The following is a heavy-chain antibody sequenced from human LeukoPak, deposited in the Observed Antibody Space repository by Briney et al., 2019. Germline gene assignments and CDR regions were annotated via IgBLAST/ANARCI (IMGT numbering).Heavy chain of an antibody. J-gene: IGHJ4*02. V-gene: IGHV3-48*03. CDR2: ISSSGSTI. CDR3: ARGSYYYDSSGYPGFSTFDY. Sequence: GGSLRLSCAASGFTFSSYEMNWVRQAPGKGLEWVSYISSSGSTIYYADSVKGRFTISRDNAKNSLYLQMNSLRAEDTAVYYCARGSYYYDSSGYPGFSTFDYWGQGTLVTVSP. CDR1: GFTFSSYE. D-gene: IGHD3-22*01.